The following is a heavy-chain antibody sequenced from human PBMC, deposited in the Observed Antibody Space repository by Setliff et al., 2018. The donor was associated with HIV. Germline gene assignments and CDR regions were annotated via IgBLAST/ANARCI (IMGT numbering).Heavy chain of an antibody. CDR3: VRGHCNSDKCWYTWFDP. CDR2: IGSYSGYT. CDR1: NYTLINYG. D-gene: IGHD2-2*01. J-gene: IGHJ5*02. V-gene: IGHV1-18*01. Sequence: GASVKVSCKSSNYTLINYGVSWVRQAPGQGLEWMGWIGSYSGYTIYAQKFQDRLTMTTDTSTTTASMELRSLRSDDTAVYYCVRGHCNSDKCWYTWFDPWGQGTLVTGSS.